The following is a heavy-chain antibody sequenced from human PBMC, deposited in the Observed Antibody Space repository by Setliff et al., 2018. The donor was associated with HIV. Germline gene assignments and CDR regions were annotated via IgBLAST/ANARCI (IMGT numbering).Heavy chain of an antibody. CDR2: IIPMLRAT. D-gene: IGHD6-19*01. CDR1: GDTFNTYS. CDR3: ARAAVAGPWRKLDY. Sequence: GASVKVSCKTSGDTFNTYSISWVRQAPGQGLEWMGGIIPMLRATKYAQRFQGRVTMTTDTSTRTAYMELRSLRSDDTAVYYCARAAVAGPWRKLDYWGQGTLVTVSS. V-gene: IGHV1-69*10. J-gene: IGHJ4*02.